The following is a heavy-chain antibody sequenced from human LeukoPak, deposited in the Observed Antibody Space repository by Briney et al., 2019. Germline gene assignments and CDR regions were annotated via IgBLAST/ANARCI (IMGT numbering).Heavy chain of an antibody. CDR2: ISSSSSYI. J-gene: IGHJ4*02. Sequence: GGSLRLSCAASGFTFSSYSMNWVRQAPGKGLEWVSSISSSSSYIYYADSVKGRFTISRDNAKNSLYLQMNSLRAEDTAVYYCARVWDSYGYLFFDYWGQGTLVTVSS. CDR1: GFTFSSYS. CDR3: ARVWDSYGYLFFDY. D-gene: IGHD5-18*01. V-gene: IGHV3-21*04.